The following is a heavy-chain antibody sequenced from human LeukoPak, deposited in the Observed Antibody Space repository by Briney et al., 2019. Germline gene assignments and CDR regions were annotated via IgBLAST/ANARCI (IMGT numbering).Heavy chain of an antibody. Sequence: PSETLSLTCTVSGGSISSSSYYWGWIRQPPGKGLEWIGSFYYSGGTYYNPSLKSRVTISVDTSKNQFSLKLTSLTAADTAVYYCARGGWSLDYWGQGILVTVSS. CDR1: GGSISSSSYY. CDR2: FYYSGGT. J-gene: IGHJ4*02. D-gene: IGHD1-26*01. CDR3: ARGGWSLDY. V-gene: IGHV4-39*07.